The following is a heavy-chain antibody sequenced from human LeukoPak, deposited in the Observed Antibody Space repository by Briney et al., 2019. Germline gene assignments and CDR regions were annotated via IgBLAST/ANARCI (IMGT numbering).Heavy chain of an antibody. D-gene: IGHD2-15*01. Sequence: ASVKVSCKTSGYTYTNYGINWVRQAPGQGLEWMGWISAYNGNTNYAQKLQGRVTMTTDTSTSTAYMELRSLRSDDTAVYYCARVLGYDYYYYMDVWSKGTTVTISS. V-gene: IGHV1-18*01. CDR1: GYTYTNYG. J-gene: IGHJ6*03. CDR3: ARVLGYDYYYYMDV. CDR2: ISAYNGNT.